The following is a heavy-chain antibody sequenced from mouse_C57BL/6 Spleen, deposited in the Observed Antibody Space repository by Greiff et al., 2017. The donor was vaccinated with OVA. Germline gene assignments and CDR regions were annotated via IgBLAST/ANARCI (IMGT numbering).Heavy chain of an antibody. CDR1: GYTFTSYG. CDR3: SRSGGITTVVAHFDY. CDR2: IYPRSGNT. D-gene: IGHD1-1*01. J-gene: IGHJ2*01. V-gene: IGHV1-81*01. Sequence: VQLQQSGAELARPGASVKLSCKASGYTFTSYGISWVKQRTGQGLEWIGEIYPRSGNTYYNEKFKGKATLTADTSSSTSYMELRSLTSEDSAVYFCSRSGGITTVVAHFDYWGQGTTLTVSS.